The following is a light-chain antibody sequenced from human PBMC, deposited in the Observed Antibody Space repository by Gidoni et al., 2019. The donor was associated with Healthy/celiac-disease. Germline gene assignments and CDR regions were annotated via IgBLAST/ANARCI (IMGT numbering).Light chain of an antibody. CDR3: QQRSNWPT. CDR1: QSVSSY. V-gene: IGKV3-11*01. Sequence: PGERATLSCRASQSVSSYLAWYQQKPGQAPRLLIYDASNRATGIPARFSGSGSGTDVTLTISSLEPEDFAVYYCQQRSNWPTFXGXTKVEIK. J-gene: IGKJ4*01. CDR2: DAS.